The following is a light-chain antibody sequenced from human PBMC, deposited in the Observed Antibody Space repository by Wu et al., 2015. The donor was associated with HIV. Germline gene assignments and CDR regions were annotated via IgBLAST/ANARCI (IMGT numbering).Light chain of an antibody. CDR3: QQYGSSPQT. CDR1: QTVSSIH. CDR2: GAS. Sequence: EIVLTQSPGTLSLSPGERATLSCRASQTVSSIHLAWCQQKPGQAPRLLIYGASSRATGIPDRFSGSGSGTDFTLTINRLEPEDFAVYYCQQYGSSPQTFGQGTKVEIK. J-gene: IGKJ1*01. V-gene: IGKV3-20*01.